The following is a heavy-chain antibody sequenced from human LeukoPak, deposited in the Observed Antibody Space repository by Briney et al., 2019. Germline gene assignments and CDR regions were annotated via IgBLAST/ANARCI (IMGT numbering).Heavy chain of an antibody. V-gene: IGHV4-59*01. Sequence: PSETLSLTCTVSGGSISSYYWSWIRQPPGKGLEWIGYIYYSGSSNYNPSLKSRVTISVDTSKNQFSLKLSSVTAADTAVYYCARFGRSSPPFRGYYYYYMDVWGKGTTVTVSS. J-gene: IGHJ6*03. CDR1: GGSISSYY. CDR2: IYYSGSS. CDR3: ARFGRSSPPFRGYYYYYMDV. D-gene: IGHD6-6*01.